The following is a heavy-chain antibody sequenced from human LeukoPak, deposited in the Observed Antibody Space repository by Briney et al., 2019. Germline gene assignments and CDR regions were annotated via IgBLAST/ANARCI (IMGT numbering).Heavy chain of an antibody. Sequence: SETLSLTCTVSGGSISSYYWSWIRQPPGKGLEWIGYIYYSGSTNYNPSLKSRVTISVDTSKNQFSLKLSSVTAADTAVYYCARGDVEMATIVAGYFDLWGRGTLVTVSS. V-gene: IGHV4-59*01. CDR2: IYYSGST. J-gene: IGHJ2*01. D-gene: IGHD5-24*01. CDR3: ARGDVEMATIVAGYFDL. CDR1: GGSISSYY.